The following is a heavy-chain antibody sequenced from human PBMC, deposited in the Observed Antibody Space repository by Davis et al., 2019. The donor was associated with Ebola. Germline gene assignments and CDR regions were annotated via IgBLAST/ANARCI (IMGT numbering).Heavy chain of an antibody. CDR2: ISPFSGNT. D-gene: IGHD6-6*01. CDR1: GYPFISYG. J-gene: IGHJ6*02. CDR3: ARGSSKAYYYYGMDV. V-gene: IGHV1-18*01. Sequence: AASVKVSCKTSGYPFISYGISWARQAPGQGLEWMGWISPFSGNTNYAQKLQGRVTMTTDTSTSTAYMELSSLRSEDTAVYYCARGSSKAYYYYGMDVWGQGTTVTVSS.